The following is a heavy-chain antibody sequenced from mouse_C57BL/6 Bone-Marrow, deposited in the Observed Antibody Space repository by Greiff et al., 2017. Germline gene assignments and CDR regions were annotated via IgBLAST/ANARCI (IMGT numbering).Heavy chain of an antibody. J-gene: IGHJ3*01. V-gene: IGHV1-50*01. Sequence: QVQLQQPGAELVKPGASVKLSCKASGYTFPSYWMQWVKQRPGQGLEWIGEIAPSDSYTNSNQKFTGKATLTVDTASSTAYMQLSSLTSEDSAVYYCAAQATFAYWGQGTLVTVSA. D-gene: IGHD3-2*02. CDR1: GYTFPSYW. CDR2: IAPSDSYT. CDR3: AAQATFAY.